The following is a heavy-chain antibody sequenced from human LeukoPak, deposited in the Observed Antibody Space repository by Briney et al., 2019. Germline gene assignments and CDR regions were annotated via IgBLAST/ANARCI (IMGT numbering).Heavy chain of an antibody. CDR1: GFTFSDYA. V-gene: IGHV3-30-3*01. Sequence: PGGSLRLSCAASGFTFSDYAMHWVRQAPGKGLEWVALISYDGTNKYYADSVKGRFTISRDNSRNTLYLQMNSLRAEDTAVYYCAPPWGYQLPEGSDYYYMDVWGKGTTVTVSS. D-gene: IGHD2-2*01. CDR3: APPWGYQLPEGSDYYYMDV. J-gene: IGHJ6*03. CDR2: ISYDGTNK.